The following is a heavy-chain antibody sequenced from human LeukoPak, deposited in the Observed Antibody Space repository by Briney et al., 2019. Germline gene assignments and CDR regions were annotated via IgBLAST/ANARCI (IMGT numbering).Heavy chain of an antibody. CDR1: GGSISSGGYY. J-gene: IGHJ6*02. CDR3: ARHSSCSGGSCYSWLHSYYYYYGMDV. Sequence: PSETLSLTCTVSGGSISSGGYYWSWIRPHPGKGLEWIGYIYYSGSTYYNPSLKSRVTILVDTSKNQFSLKLSSVTAADAAVYYCARHSSCSGGSCYSWLHSYYYYYGMDVWGQGSTVSVCS. CDR2: IYYSGST. V-gene: IGHV4-31*03. D-gene: IGHD2-15*01.